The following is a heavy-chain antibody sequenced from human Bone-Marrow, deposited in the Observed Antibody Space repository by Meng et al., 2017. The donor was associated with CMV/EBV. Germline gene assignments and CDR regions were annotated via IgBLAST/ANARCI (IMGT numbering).Heavy chain of an antibody. CDR1: GGSISSSSYY. V-gene: IGHV4-39*01. CDR3: ARSRYTSSPWFDR. Sequence: GSLRLSCTVSGGSISSSSYYWGWIRQPPGKGLEWIGSIYYSGSTYYNPSLKSRVTISVDTSKNQFSLRLNSVTAADTAVYYCARSRYTSSPWFDRWGQGTLVTVSS. D-gene: IGHD6-6*01. J-gene: IGHJ5*02. CDR2: IYYSGST.